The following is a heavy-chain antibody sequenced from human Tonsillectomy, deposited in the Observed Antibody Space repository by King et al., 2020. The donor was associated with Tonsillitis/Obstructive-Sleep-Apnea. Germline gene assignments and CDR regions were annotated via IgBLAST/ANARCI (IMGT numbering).Heavy chain of an antibody. CDR1: GFSLSTSGVG. D-gene: IGHD4-23*01. J-gene: IGHJ6*03. CDR2: IYWDDEK. Sequence: TLKESGPTLVKPTQTLTLTCTFSGFSLSTSGVGVGWIRQPPGKALEWLALIYWDDEKRYSPSLKSRLTITKDTSKNQVVLTMTNMDPLDTGTYYCVRSPVGHYYSPVDVWGKGTPVTVSS. CDR3: VRSPVGHYYSPVDV. V-gene: IGHV2-5*02.